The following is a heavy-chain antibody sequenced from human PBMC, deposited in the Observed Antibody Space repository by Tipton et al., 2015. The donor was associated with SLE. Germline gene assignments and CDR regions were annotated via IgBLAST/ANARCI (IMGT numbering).Heavy chain of an antibody. Sequence: TLSLTCNVSGVSISSSYWSWIRQPVGKGLEWIGRIYTSGATDDNPSLKSRVTMSVDMSKNQFSLRLTSVTAADTAVYYCARTLGAIAHTVYDAFDIWGQGKMVTVSS. V-gene: IGHV4-4*07. J-gene: IGHJ3*02. CDR3: ARTLGAIAHTVYDAFDI. CDR2: IYTSGAT. CDR1: GVSISSSY. D-gene: IGHD1-26*01.